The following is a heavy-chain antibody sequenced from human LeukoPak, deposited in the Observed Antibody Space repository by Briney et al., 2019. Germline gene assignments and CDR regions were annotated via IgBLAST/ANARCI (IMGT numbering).Heavy chain of an antibody. CDR2: IDPSDSYT. CDR3: ARQGDYPDY. J-gene: IGHJ4*02. Sequence: GESLMISCKGSGYSFTTYWISWVRQMPGKGLEWMGRIDPSDSYTNYSPSFQGHITISADKSISTAYLHWSSLKASDTAMYYCARQGDYPDYWGQGTLVTVSS. V-gene: IGHV5-10-1*01. CDR1: GYSFTTYW.